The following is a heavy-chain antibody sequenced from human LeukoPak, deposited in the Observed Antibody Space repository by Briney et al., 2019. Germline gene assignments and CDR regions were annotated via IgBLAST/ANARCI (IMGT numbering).Heavy chain of an antibody. CDR2: INGDGSFA. CDR3: ARDRSGSYSFDK. D-gene: IGHD5-12*01. J-gene: IGHJ4*02. CDR1: GSTFSRYW. Sequence: TGGSLRLSCLASGSTFSRYWIHWVRQTPGKGLIWVARINGDGSFASYADSVKTRFSISRDNAKNMVFLQMSDLGVEDTAFYYCARDRSGSYSFDKWGQGTLVTVSS. V-gene: IGHV3-74*01.